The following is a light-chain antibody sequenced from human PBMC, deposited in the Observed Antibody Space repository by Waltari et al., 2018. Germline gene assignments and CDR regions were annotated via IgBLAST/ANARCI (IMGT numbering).Light chain of an antibody. CDR2: WAS. CDR1: KSLVYNSNDKNY. CDR3: XXYYXXXT. J-gene: IGKJ1*01. V-gene: IGKV4-1*01. Sequence: DIVMTQSPDSLAVXLGXXXXXXXXSSKSLVYNSNDKNYLAWYQQQPGQPPKLLIYWASXRHSGVPDRFSGSGSATDFTLTISSLQAEXXAVYYCXXYYXXXTFX.